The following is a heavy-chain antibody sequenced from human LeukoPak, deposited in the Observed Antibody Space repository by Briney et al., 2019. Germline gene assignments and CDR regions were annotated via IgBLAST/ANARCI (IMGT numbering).Heavy chain of an antibody. CDR2: IIPIFGTA. Sequence: ASVKVSCKASGGTFSSYAISWVRQAPGQGLEWMGGIIPIFGTANYAQKFQGRVTITADKSTSTAYMELSSLISEDTAVYYCARSSTYYDILTGYYTDAFDIWAQGTMVTVSS. CDR1: GGTFSSYA. D-gene: IGHD3-9*01. J-gene: IGHJ3*02. CDR3: ARSSTYYDILTGYYTDAFDI. V-gene: IGHV1-69*06.